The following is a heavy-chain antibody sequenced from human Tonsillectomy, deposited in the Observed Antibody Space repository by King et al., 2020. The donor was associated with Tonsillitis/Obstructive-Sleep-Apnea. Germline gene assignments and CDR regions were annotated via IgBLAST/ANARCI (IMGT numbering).Heavy chain of an antibody. Sequence: VQLVESGGGLVQPGGSLRLSCAASGFTFSSYWMHWVRQVPGKGLVWVSRISSDGSSTRYADSVKGRFTISRDNAKNTLYLQMNSLRAEDTAMYYCARDMAPSGALRFLEWTTGGMDVWGQGTTVTVSS. CDR1: GFTFSSYW. CDR3: ARDMAPSGALRFLEWTTGGMDV. V-gene: IGHV3-74*01. CDR2: ISSDGSST. D-gene: IGHD3-3*01. J-gene: IGHJ6*02.